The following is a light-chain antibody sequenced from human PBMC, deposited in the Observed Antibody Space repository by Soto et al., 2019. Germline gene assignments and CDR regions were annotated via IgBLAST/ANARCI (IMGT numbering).Light chain of an antibody. Sequence: EIVLTQSPATLSLSPGERATLSCRASQSVSSSVAWYQQKPVQAPRLLIYDASNSATGIPARFSGSGSGTDFTLTISSLEPEDFAVYYGQQRSNWPLTFGGGTKVEIK. CDR2: DAS. V-gene: IGKV3-11*01. CDR1: QSVSSS. CDR3: QQRSNWPLT. J-gene: IGKJ4*01.